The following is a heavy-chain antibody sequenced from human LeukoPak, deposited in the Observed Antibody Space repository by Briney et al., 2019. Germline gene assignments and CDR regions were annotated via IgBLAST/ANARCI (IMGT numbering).Heavy chain of an antibody. D-gene: IGHD1-26*01. J-gene: IGHJ4*02. CDR1: GYTFTSYA. CDR3: ARDGPHSGSYCFDY. Sequence: ASVKVSCKASGYTFTSYAMHWVRQAPGQRLEWMGWINAGNGNTKYSQEFQGRVTITRDTSASTAYMELSSLRSEDTAVYYCARDGPHSGSYCFDYWGQGTLVTVSS. V-gene: IGHV1-3*03. CDR2: INAGNGNT.